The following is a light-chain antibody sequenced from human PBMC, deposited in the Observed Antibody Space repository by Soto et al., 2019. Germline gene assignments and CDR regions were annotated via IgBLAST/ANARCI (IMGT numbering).Light chain of an antibody. CDR3: AAWDGSLSGVV. CDR1: SSNVGSSS. CDR2: RSN. V-gene: IGLV1-47*01. J-gene: IGLJ2*01. Sequence: QLVLTQPPSASGTPGQRVTISCSGSSSNVGSSSVYWYQQLPGTAPKLLIYRSNQRPSGVPDRFSGSKSGTSASLAISGLRSEDEADYYCAAWDGSLSGVVFGGGTQLTVL.